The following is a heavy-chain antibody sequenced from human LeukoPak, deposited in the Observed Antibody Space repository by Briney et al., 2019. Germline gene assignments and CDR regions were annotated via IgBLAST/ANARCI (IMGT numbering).Heavy chain of an antibody. CDR1: GGSFSGYY. J-gene: IGHJ5*02. CDR3: ARDMIGTGWFDP. V-gene: IGHV4-4*07. D-gene: IGHD3-16*01. Sequence: ASETLSLTCAVYGGSFSGYYWSWIRQPAGKGLEWIGRIYTSGSTNYNPSLKSRVTMSVDTSKNQFSLKLSSVTAADTAVYYCARDMIGTGWFDPWGQGTRVTGSS. CDR2: IYTSGST.